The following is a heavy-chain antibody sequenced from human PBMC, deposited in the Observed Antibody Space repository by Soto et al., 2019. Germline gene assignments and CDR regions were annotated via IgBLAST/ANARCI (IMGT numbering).Heavy chain of an antibody. CDR3: ARGRYALDY. CDR1: GFTLSDYY. V-gene: IGHV3-11*01. Sequence: PGGSLRLSCAASGFTLSDYYMSWIRQAPGKGPEWVSHISGSGNTIDYADSLKGRFTISRDNAKNSLHLQMNSLRDDDTAVFYCARGRYALDYWGQGTRVTVSS. CDR2: ISGSGNTI. J-gene: IGHJ4*02. D-gene: IGHD3-16*01.